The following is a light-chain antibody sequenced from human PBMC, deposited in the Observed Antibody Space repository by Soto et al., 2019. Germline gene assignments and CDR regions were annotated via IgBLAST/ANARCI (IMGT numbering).Light chain of an antibody. CDR2: GPS. CDR1: QSVNSR. Sequence: EIVMTQSPATLSVSPGERATLSCRASQSVNSRLVWYQQKPGQAPRLLIYGPSTSATDVPARCSGSGSGTEFTLMISSLHSEDSAIYYCKQYNDWPHTFGQGTRLEIK. J-gene: IGKJ5*01. V-gene: IGKV3-15*01. CDR3: KQYNDWPHT.